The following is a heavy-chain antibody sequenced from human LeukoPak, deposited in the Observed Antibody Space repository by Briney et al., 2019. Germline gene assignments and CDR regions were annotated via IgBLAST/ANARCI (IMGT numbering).Heavy chain of an antibody. Sequence: ASVQVSCKASGYTFTGYYMHWVRQAPGQGLEWMGWINPNSGGTNYAQKFQGRVTMTRDTSISTAYMELSSLRSEDTAVYYCAKSTRHYYYYGMDVWGQGTTVTVSS. CDR3: AKSTRHYYYYGMDV. CDR1: GYTFTGYY. D-gene: IGHD2-2*01. V-gene: IGHV1-2*02. CDR2: INPNSGGT. J-gene: IGHJ6*02.